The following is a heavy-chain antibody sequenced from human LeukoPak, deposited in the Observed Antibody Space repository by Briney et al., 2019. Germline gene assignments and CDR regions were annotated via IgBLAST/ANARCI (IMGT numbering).Heavy chain of an antibody. CDR2: IRYDGSNK. J-gene: IGHJ6*03. D-gene: IGHD2-2*01. Sequence: PGGSLRLSCAASGFTFSSYGMHWVRQAPGKGLEWVAFIRYDGSNKYYADSVKGRFTISRDNSKNTLYLQTNSLRAEDTAVYYCARDGEYCSSTSCYWDYYYYYMDVWGKGTTVTVSS. V-gene: IGHV3-30*02. CDR3: ARDGEYCSSTSCYWDYYYYYMDV. CDR1: GFTFSSYG.